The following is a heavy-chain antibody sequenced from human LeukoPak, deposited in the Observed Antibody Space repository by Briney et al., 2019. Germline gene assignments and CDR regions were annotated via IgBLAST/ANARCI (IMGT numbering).Heavy chain of an antibody. CDR1: GGSISSGSYY. D-gene: IGHD3-16*01. CDR3: ATGRGAYYDYVWGSPPAY. J-gene: IGHJ4*02. V-gene: IGHV4-61*02. CDR2: IYTSGST. Sequence: SETLSLTCTVSGGSISSGSYYWSWIRQPAGKGLEWIGRIYTSGSTNYNPSLKSRVTISVDTSKNQFSLKLSSVTAADTAVCYCATGRGAYYDYVWGSPPAYWGQGTLVTVSS.